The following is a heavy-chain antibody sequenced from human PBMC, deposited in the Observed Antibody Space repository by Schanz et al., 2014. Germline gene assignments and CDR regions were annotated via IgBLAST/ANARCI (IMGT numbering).Heavy chain of an antibody. CDR1: GGTFRSYT. CDR3: ARDPQYYYGSGRGY. CDR2: ITPTLGKV. Sequence: QVQLVQSGAEVKKPGSSVKVSCKASGGTFRSYTVSWVRQAPGQGLEWMGRITPTLGKVDYAQKFKGRVTITADISTSTAYMELISLTSEDTAVYYCARDPQYYYGSGRGYWGQGTLVTVST. J-gene: IGHJ4*02. V-gene: IGHV1-69*08. D-gene: IGHD3-10*01.